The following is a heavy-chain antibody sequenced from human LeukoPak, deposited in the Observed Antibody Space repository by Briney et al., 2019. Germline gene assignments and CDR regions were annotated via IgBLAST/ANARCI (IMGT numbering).Heavy chain of an antibody. CDR3: ASYTMVRGVDY. V-gene: IGHV4-38-2*02. CDR2: IYHSGIT. J-gene: IGHJ4*02. D-gene: IGHD3-10*01. Sequence: SETLSLTCTVSGYSISSGYYWGWIRQPPGKGLEWIGSIYHSGITYYNPSLKSRVTISVDTSKNQFSLKLSSVTAEDTAVYYCASYTMVRGVDYWGQGTLVTVSS. CDR1: GYSISSGYY.